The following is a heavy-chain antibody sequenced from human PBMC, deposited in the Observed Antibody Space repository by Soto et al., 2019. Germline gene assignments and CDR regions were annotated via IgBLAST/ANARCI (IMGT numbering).Heavy chain of an antibody. CDR3: AIKVQSWWLFDY. J-gene: IGHJ4*02. CDR1: GFTFSNYA. D-gene: IGHD2-15*01. Sequence: EVQLLESGGGLVQPGGSLRLSCAASGFTFSNYAMSWVRQAPGKGLEWVSAISGSGGSTYYADSVKGRLTISRDNSSDTLYLQMNSLRAEDTAVYYCAIKVQSWWLFDYWGQGPLVTVSS. CDR2: ISGSGGST. V-gene: IGHV3-23*01.